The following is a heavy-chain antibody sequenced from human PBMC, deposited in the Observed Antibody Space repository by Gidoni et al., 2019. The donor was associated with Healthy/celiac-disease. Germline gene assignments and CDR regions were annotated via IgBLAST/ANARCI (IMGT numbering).Heavy chain of an antibody. CDR1: GFTFDDYA. D-gene: IGHD6-19*01. J-gene: IGHJ4*02. CDR3: AKNGSKYSSGVLGY. CDR2: ISWNSGSI. V-gene: IGHV3-9*01. Sequence: EVQLVEHGGGLLQLGRSLRLPCAASGFTFDDYAMHWVRQAPGKRLGLVSDISWNSGSIGYADSVKSRFTISRDNTKNYLYLQMNSLRAEDTALYYCAKNGSKYSSGVLGYWGQGTLVTVSS.